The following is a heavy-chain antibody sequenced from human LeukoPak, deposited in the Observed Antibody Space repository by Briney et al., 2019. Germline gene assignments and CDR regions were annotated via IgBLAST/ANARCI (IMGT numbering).Heavy chain of an antibody. CDR3: AKQGYYYDSSGYYVFFDY. CDR2: ISGSGGST. D-gene: IGHD3-22*01. Sequence: PGGSLRLSCAASGFTFSSYAMSWVRQAPGKGLEWVSAISGSGGSTYYAGSVKGRFTISRDNSKNTLYLQMNSLRAEDTAVYYCAKQGYYYDSSGYYVFFDYWGQGTLVTVSS. V-gene: IGHV3-23*01. J-gene: IGHJ4*02. CDR1: GFTFSSYA.